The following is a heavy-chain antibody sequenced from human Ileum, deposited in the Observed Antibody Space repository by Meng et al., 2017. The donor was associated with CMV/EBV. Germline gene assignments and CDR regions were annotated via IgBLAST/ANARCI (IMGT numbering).Heavy chain of an antibody. V-gene: IGHV4-61*02. D-gene: IGHD3-9*01. CDR1: GGSIGSDDF. J-gene: IGHJ5*02. CDR3: ARDILIGYIRHNYFDP. CDR2: ISTGGST. Sequence: QFQLQESGPGLVKPSQTLSLTCTVSGGSIGSDDFWSWLRQPAGKGLEWIGRISTGGSTSYNPSLKSRVALSLDTSKNQFSLRLSSVTAADTAIYYCARDILIGYIRHNYFDPWGQGTLVTVSS.